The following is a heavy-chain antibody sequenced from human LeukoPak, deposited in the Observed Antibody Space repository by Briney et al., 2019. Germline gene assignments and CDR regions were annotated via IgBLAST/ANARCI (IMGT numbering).Heavy chain of an antibody. CDR3: ARGYHGSGSYFGDYHYYYMDV. D-gene: IGHD3-10*01. CDR2: IYYSGST. CDR1: GGSISSSSYY. Sequence: SETLSLTCTVSGGSISSSSYYWGWIRQPPGKGLEWIGSIYYSGSTYYNPSLKSRVTISVDTSKNQFSLKLSSVTAADTAVYYCARGYHGSGSYFGDYHYYYMDVWGKGTTVTVSS. V-gene: IGHV4-39*07. J-gene: IGHJ6*03.